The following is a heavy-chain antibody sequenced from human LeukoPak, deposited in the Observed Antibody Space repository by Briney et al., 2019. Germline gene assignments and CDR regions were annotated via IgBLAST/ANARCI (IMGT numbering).Heavy chain of an antibody. CDR3: ARGVYIAAAQYGY. J-gene: IGHJ4*02. CDR1: VGSISSYY. CDR2: IYYSGTT. V-gene: IGHV4-59*01. Sequence: SETLSLTCTVTVGSISSYYWSWLRQPPGKGLEWIGYIYYSGTTNYNPSLKSRVTISVDTSKNQFSLKLSSVTAADTAVYYCARGVYIAAAQYGYWGQGTLVTVSS. D-gene: IGHD6-13*01.